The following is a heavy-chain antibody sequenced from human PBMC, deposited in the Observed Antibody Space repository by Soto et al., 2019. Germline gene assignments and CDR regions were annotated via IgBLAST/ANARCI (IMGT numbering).Heavy chain of an antibody. V-gene: IGHV3-23*01. CDR3: ANVPIWCSSTSCYTEGFDY. CDR2: ISAGGST. D-gene: IGHD2-2*02. Sequence: EEQLLDSGGGLVQPGGSLRLSCTASGFTFSDYAMIWVRQPPGKGLEWVSVISAGGSTYYADSVKGRFTVSRANSKNTLYLQMNSLRAEDTAVYYCANVPIWCSSTSCYTEGFDYWGQGTLVTVSS. J-gene: IGHJ4*02. CDR1: GFTFSDYA.